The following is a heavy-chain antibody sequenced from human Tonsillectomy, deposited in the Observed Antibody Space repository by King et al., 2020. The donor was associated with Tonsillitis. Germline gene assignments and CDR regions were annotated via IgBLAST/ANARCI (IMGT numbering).Heavy chain of an antibody. CDR3: ARDPGYSRGFDP. CDR2: IYFSGKT. D-gene: IGHD3-22*01. CDR1: VGSISDTSYH. V-gene: IGHV4-39*02. J-gene: IGHJ5*02. Sequence: LQLQESGPGLVKPSETLSLTCIVSVGSISDTSYHWGWLRQPPGKVLEWIGSIYFSGKTYYNSSRKCGVTILLDTSKNQFSLKLSSVTAADTAVYYCARDPGYSRGFDPWGQGTLVTVSS.